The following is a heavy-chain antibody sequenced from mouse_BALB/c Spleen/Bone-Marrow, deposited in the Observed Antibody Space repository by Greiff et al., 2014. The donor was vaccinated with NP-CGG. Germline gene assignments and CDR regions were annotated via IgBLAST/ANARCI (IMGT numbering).Heavy chain of an antibody. Sequence: VQLKESGPSLVKPSQTLSLTCSVTGDSITRGYWNWIRKFPGNKLEYMGYITYSANTYYNPSLKSRLSITRDTSKNQYYLQLNSATTEDTATYYCATGYYFDYWGQGTTLTVSS. CDR2: ITYSANT. V-gene: IGHV3-8*02. J-gene: IGHJ2*01. D-gene: IGHD4-1*01. CDR1: GDSITRGY. CDR3: ATGYYFDY.